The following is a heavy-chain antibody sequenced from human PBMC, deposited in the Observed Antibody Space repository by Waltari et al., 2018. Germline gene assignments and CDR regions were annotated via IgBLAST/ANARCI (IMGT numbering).Heavy chain of an antibody. V-gene: IGHV1-69*13. D-gene: IGHD2-15*01. J-gene: IGHJ4*02. CDR1: GGTFSSYA. CDR3: ARDPGYCSGGSCYSFRRFDY. CDR2: IIPIFGTA. Sequence: QVQLVQSGAEVKKPGSSVKVSCKASGGTFSSYAISWVRRAPGQGLEWMGGIIPIFGTANYAQKFQGRVTITADESTSTAYMELSSLRSEDTAVYYCARDPGYCSGGSCYSFRRFDYWGQGTLVTVSS.